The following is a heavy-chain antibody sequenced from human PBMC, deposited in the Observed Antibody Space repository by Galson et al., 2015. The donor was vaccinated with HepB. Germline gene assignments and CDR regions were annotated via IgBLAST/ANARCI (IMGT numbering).Heavy chain of an antibody. Sequence: SLRLSCAASGFTFDDYAMHWVRQAPGKGLEWVSGISWNSGSIGYADSVNGRFTISRDNAKNTLYLQMDSLRAEDTAVYYCAGGLVNGYSAWGQGTLVTVSS. CDR3: AGGLVNGYSA. D-gene: IGHD5-18*01. V-gene: IGHV3-9*01. J-gene: IGHJ4*02. CDR1: GFTFDDYA. CDR2: ISWNSGSI.